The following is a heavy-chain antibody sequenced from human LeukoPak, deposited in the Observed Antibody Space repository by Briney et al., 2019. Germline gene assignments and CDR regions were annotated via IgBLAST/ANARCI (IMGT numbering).Heavy chain of an antibody. J-gene: IGHJ4*02. CDR3: ARRSGVAVAGAFDY. CDR1: GFTFSSYA. D-gene: IGHD6-19*01. V-gene: IGHV3-23*01. CDR2: ISGSGDST. Sequence: GGSLRLSCAASGFTFSSYAMSWVRQAPGKGLEWVSGISGSGDSTYYADSVKGRFTISRDNSKNTLYLQMNSLRAEDTAVYFCARRSGVAVAGAFDYWGQGTLVTVSS.